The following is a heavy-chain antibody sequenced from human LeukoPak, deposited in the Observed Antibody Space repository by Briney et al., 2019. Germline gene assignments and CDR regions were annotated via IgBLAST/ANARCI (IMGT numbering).Heavy chain of an antibody. J-gene: IGHJ1*01. Sequence: PGGSLRLACSASGYTFSRYAMIWARQAPGKGLEWVSGISGSGGSTYYGDSAKGRFTISRDNAKNSLYLQMNSLRDEDTAVYSCARDFTVSWGQGHLVTVSS. CDR1: GYTFSRYA. CDR3: ARDFTVS. V-gene: IGHV3-23*01. D-gene: IGHD4-17*01. CDR2: ISGSGGST.